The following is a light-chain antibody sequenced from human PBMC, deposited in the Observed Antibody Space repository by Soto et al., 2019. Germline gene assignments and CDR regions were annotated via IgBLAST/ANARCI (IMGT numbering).Light chain of an antibody. CDR2: EVS. CDR3: SSYAGRNNFV. V-gene: IGLV2-8*01. CDR1: SSDVGGYNY. Sequence: QSALTQPPSASGSPGQSVTISCTGTSSDVGGYNYVSWYQQHPGRAPKLMIYEVSKRPSGLPDRFSGSKSGNTASLTVSGLQAEDEADYYCSSYAGRNNFVFGTGTKLTVL. J-gene: IGLJ1*01.